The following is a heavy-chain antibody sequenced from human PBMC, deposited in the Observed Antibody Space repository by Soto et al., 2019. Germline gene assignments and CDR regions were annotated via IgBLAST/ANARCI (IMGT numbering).Heavy chain of an antibody. J-gene: IGHJ4*02. CDR1: GFTFSSYG. D-gene: IGHD3-16*02. Sequence: QVQLVESGGGVVQPGRSLRLSCAASGFTFSSYGMHWVRQAPGKGLEWVAVISYDGSNKYYADSVKGRFTTSRDNSKNTLYLQMNSLRAEDTAVYYCAKEAGSGVWGSYRYDYWGQGTLVTVSS. CDR3: AKEAGSGVWGSYRYDY. CDR2: ISYDGSNK. V-gene: IGHV3-30*18.